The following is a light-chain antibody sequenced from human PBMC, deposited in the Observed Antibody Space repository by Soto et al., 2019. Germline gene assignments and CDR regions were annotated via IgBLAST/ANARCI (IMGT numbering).Light chain of an antibody. CDR3: QQYNYYSRT. CDR2: GAS. J-gene: IGKJ1*01. Sequence: IQMTQSPSSLSASVWGGVSMAWLASERISTWLAWYQQKPGKAPKLLTYGASSLERGAPSRFSGSGSGTEFTPTISNLQPDDFATYYCQQYNYYSRTFGQGTKVDIK. V-gene: IGKV1-5*03. CDR1: ERISTW.